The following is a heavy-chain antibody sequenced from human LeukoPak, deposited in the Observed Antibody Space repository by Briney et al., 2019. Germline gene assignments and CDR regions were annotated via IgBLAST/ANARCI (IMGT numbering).Heavy chain of an antibody. CDR1: GFTFNSYA. J-gene: IGHJ4*02. Sequence: PGGSLRLSCAASGFTFNSYAMSWVRQAPEKGLEWVATISGSGGGTYYADSVKGRFTISRDDSKNTLYLQMNSLRAEDMAVYYCAKGLGRYRNNYFDYWGQGTLVTVSS. D-gene: IGHD1-26*01. CDR3: AKGLGRYRNNYFDY. CDR2: ISGSGGGT. V-gene: IGHV3-23*01.